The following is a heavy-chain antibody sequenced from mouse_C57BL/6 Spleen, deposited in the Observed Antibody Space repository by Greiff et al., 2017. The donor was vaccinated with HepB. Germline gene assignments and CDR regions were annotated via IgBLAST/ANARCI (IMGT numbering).Heavy chain of an antibody. D-gene: IGHD1-1*01. CDR2: IDPSDSYT. CDR1: GYTFTSYW. J-gene: IGHJ4*01. CDR3: ARFGYYGRGDAMDY. V-gene: IGHV1-50*01. Sequence: QVQLQQPGAELVKPGASVKLSCKASGYTFTSYWMQWVKQRPGQGLEWIGEIDPSDSYTNYNQKFKGKATLTVDTSSSTAYMQLSSLTSEDSAVYYCARFGYYGRGDAMDYWGQGTSFTVSS.